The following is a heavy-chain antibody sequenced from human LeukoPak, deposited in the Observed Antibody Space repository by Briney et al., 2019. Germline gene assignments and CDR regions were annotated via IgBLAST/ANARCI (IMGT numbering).Heavy chain of an antibody. D-gene: IGHD3-22*01. CDR1: GGTFSSYA. CDR2: IIPIFDTA. J-gene: IGHJ4*02. V-gene: IGHV1-69*13. Sequence: GASVKVSCKASGGTFSSYAISWVRQAPGQGLEWMGGIIPIFDTANYAQRFQGRVTITADESTSTAYMELSSLRSEDTAVYYCAMSYYYDSSGYYSALDYWGQGTLVTVSS. CDR3: AMSYYYDSSGYYSALDY.